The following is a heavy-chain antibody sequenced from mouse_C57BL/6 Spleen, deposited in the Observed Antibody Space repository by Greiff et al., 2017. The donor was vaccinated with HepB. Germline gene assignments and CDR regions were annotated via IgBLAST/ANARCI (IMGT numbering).Heavy chain of an antibody. D-gene: IGHD1-1*01. J-gene: IGHJ1*03. Sequence: VQLQQSGAELVKPGASVKLSCTASGYTFTSYSMHWVYQRPGQGLEWIGMIHPNSGSTNYNANFKSKVTLPVDKSSSTAYLQHSSLTSEDSAVYYCARFRITTEVGHWYFDVWGTGTTVTVSS. CDR3: ARFRITTEVGHWYFDV. CDR1: GYTFTSYS. V-gene: IGHV1-64*01. CDR2: IHPNSGST.